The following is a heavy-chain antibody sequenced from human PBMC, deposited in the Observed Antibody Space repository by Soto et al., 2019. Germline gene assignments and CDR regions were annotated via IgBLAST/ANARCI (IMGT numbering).Heavy chain of an antibody. CDR1: GFTFSDFG. J-gene: IGHJ4*02. CDR2: IWSDGSIK. V-gene: IGHV3-33*01. Sequence: GGSLRLSCAASGFTFSDFGMHWVRQAPGKGLEWVAFIWSDGSIKYYADSVKGRFSISRDNDNDTLYLRMDSLRADDTAVYYCARGNIKTFGVLITNPFDYWGQGTLVTVSS. D-gene: IGHD3-3*01. CDR3: ARGNIKTFGVLITNPFDY.